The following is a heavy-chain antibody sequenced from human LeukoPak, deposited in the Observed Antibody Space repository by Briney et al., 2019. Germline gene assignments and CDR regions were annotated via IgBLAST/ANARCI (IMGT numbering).Heavy chain of an antibody. V-gene: IGHV5-51*01. J-gene: IGHJ5*02. D-gene: IGHD6-13*01. CDR3: ARQGVYRYRSSWTGGLNWFDP. CDR2: IYPGDSDT. CDR1: GYSFTSYW. Sequence: GESLKISCKGSGYSFTSYWIGWVRQMPGKGLEWMGIIYPGDSDTRYSPSFQGQVTISADKSISTAYLQWSSLKASDTAMYYCARQGVYRYRSSWTGGLNWFDPWGQGTLVTVSS.